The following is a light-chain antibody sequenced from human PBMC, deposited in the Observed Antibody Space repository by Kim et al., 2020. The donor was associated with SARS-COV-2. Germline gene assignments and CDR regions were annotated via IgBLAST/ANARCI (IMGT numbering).Light chain of an antibody. CDR3: QQHNNWPPLT. CDR2: GAS. CDR1: QSVSTN. J-gene: IGKJ4*01. V-gene: IGKV3-15*01. Sequence: CPGERATLSCRASQSVSTNLAWYQQKPGQAPRLLIYGASTRATGVPDRFNGSGSGTEFTLTISSLQSEDFAVEYCQQHNNWPPLTFGGGTKVDIK.